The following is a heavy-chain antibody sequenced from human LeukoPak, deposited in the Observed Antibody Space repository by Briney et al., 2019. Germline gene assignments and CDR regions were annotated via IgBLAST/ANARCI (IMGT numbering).Heavy chain of an antibody. Sequence: KFQGRVTITRDTSASTAYMELSSLRSEDTAVYYCARGTTVSGGLEFDYWGQGTLVTVSS. D-gene: IGHD4-11*01. J-gene: IGHJ4*02. CDR3: ARGTTVSGGLEFDY. V-gene: IGHV1-3*01.